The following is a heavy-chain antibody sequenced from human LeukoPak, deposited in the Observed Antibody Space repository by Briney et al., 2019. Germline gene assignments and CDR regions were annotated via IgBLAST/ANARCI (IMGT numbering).Heavy chain of an antibody. CDR3: ASDLSYNGHYINY. Sequence: GGSLSLACAPSGSTGSSYTIYWGRQAPGKGLDWVALISYDGSNKYYADSVKGGFTISRDNSKNKLFLQMNTLRAADTAVYYFASDLSYNGHYINYWGEGALVTVSS. CDR1: GSTGSSYT. CDR2: ISYDGSNK. J-gene: IGHJ4*02. V-gene: IGHV3-30-3*01. D-gene: IGHD2-8*01.